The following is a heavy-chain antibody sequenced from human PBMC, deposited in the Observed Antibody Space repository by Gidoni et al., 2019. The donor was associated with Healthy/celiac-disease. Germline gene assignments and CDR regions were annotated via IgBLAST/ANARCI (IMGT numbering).Heavy chain of an antibody. CDR2: NSSNGRNR. CDR1: GFTFSSYS. J-gene: IGHJ6*02. Sequence: EVQLVESGGGLVQPGGSLRLSCSASGFTFSSYSMNWVRQAPGKGREWVSYNSSNGRNRNDADSGKGRFNNSRDNAKNSLYLQKNSLRAEDTAVYYCAGDMVEMDKIGWDYYYYGMDVWGQGTTVTVSS. D-gene: IGHD2-15*01. V-gene: IGHV3-48*04. CDR3: AGDMVEMDKIGWDYYYYGMDV.